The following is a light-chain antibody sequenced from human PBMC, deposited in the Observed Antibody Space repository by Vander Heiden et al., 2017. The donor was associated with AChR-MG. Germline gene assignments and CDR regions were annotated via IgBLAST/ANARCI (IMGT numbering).Light chain of an antibody. CDR2: DAS. V-gene: IGKV1-13*02. Sequence: AIQLTQSPSSLSASVGDRVTITCRASQGISSALAWYQQKPGKAPKLLIYDASSLESGVPSRFSGSGYGTDFTLTISSRQPEDFATYYCQQFNSYPLVTFGQRTRLEIK. CDR3: QQFNSYPLVT. J-gene: IGKJ5*01. CDR1: QGISSA.